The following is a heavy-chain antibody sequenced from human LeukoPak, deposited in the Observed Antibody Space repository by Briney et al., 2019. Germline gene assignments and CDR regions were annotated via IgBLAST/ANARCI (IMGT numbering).Heavy chain of an antibody. J-gene: IGHJ6*02. CDR1: GFTFSSYA. Sequence: GGSLRLSCAASGFTFSSYAMSWVRQAPGKGLEWVSGISWNSGSIGYADSVKGRFTISRDNAKNSLYLQMNSLRAEDTALYYCAKDRAGRGYYYYGMDVWGQGTTVTVSS. D-gene: IGHD3-10*01. V-gene: IGHV3-9*01. CDR3: AKDRAGRGYYYYGMDV. CDR2: ISWNSGSI.